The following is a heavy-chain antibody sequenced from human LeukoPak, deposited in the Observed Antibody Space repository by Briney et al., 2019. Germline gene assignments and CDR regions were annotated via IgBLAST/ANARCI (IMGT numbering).Heavy chain of an antibody. J-gene: IGHJ5*02. D-gene: IGHD3-10*01. V-gene: IGHV4-38-2*02. Sequence: PSETLSLTCTVSGYSISSGYLWGWIRQPPGKGLEWIGSIDGSGTSYYNPSLKSRVTISVDTSKNQFSLKLSSVTAADTAVYYCARLHYYGSGSYPMTGNWFDPWGQGTLVTVSS. CDR3: ARLHYYGSGSYPMTGNWFDP. CDR2: IDGSGTS. CDR1: GYSISSGYL.